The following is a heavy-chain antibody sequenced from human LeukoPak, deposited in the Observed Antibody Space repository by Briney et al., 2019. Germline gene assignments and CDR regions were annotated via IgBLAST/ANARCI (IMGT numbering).Heavy chain of an antibody. Sequence: PSQTLSLTCTVSGGSISSGSYYWSWIRQPAGKGLEWIGRIYTSGSTNYNPSLKSRVTISVDTSKNQFSLKLSSVTAADTAVYYCARDRGVGGSYRYYYYMDVWGKGTTVTVS. D-gene: IGHD1-26*01. CDR2: IYTSGST. V-gene: IGHV4-61*02. J-gene: IGHJ6*03. CDR1: GGSISSGSYY. CDR3: ARDRGVGGSYRYYYYMDV.